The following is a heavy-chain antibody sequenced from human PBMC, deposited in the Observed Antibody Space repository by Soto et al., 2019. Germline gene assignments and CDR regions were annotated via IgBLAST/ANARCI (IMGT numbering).Heavy chain of an antibody. Sequence: QVQLVESGEGVVQPGRSLRLSCAASGFTFSSYGMHWVRQAPGKGLEWVAVIWYDGSNKYYADSVKGRFTISRDNSKNTLYLQMNSLRAEDTAVYYCARDISGVVIAGGRFDPWGQGTLVTVSS. CDR2: IWYDGSNK. CDR3: ARDISGVVIAGGRFDP. CDR1: GFTFSSYG. J-gene: IGHJ5*02. V-gene: IGHV3-33*01. D-gene: IGHD3-3*01.